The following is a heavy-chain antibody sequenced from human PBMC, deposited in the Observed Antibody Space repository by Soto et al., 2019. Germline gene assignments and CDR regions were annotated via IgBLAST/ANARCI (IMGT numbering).Heavy chain of an antibody. CDR1: GGSFSGYY. V-gene: IGHV4-34*01. D-gene: IGHD6-13*01. CDR3: ARDGSVIAAAAHDAFDI. J-gene: IGHJ3*02. Sequence: QVQLQQWGAGLLKPSETLSLTCAVYGGSFSGYYWSWIRQPPGKGLEWIGEINHSGSTNYNPSLKSRVTISVDTSKNQFSLKLSSVTAADTAVYYCARDGSVIAAAAHDAFDIWGQGTMVTVSS. CDR2: INHSGST.